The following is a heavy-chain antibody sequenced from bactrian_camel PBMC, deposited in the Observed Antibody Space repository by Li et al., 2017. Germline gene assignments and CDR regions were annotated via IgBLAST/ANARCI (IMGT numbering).Heavy chain of an antibody. D-gene: IGHD3*01. CDR3: VGGPLFAS. V-gene: IGHV3S25*01. J-gene: IGHJ6*01. CDR2: INSRTDDTT. CDR1: GYTYNGYC. Sequence: QLVESGGGSVQSGGSLKLSCVASGYTYNGYCKGWFRQAPGKGLEWVSGINSRTDDTTVYAESVKGRFTISRDVAENTVWLQIDSLESEDTAVYYCVGGPLFASWGQGTQVTVS.